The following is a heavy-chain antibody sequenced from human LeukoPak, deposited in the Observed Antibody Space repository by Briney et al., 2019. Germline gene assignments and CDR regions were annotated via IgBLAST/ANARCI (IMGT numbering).Heavy chain of an antibody. CDR2: ISAYNGNT. J-gene: IGHJ4*02. D-gene: IGHD3-22*01. Sequence: ASVKVSCKASGYTFTSYGIRWVRQAPGQGLEWMGWISAYNGNTNYAQKLQGRVTMTTDTSTSTAYMELRSLRSDDTAVYYCARGSSYYYDSSGPFGYWGQGTLVTVSS. CDR3: ARGSSYYYDSSGPFGY. V-gene: IGHV1-18*01. CDR1: GYTFTSYG.